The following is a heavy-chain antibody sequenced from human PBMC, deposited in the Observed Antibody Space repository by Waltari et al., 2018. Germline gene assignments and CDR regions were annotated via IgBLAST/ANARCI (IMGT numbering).Heavy chain of an antibody. D-gene: IGHD7-27*01. CDR3: ARPSLGQYYYYGMEV. CDR2: IRVDNGNT. V-gene: IGHV1-18*01. J-gene: IGHJ6*02. CDR1: GYTFPSYG. Sequence: QVQLVQSGGEVKKPGASVKVSCTASGYTFPSYGISWVRQAPGQGLAWMGWIRVDNGNTNYAQHLQGRVTMTADTSTSTAYMELRSLRSDDTAVYYCARPSLGQYYYYGMEVWGQGTAVTVSS.